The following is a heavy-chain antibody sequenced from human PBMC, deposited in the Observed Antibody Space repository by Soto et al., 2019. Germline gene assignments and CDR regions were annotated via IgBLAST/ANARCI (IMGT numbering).Heavy chain of an antibody. D-gene: IGHD1-26*01. V-gene: IGHV4-4*02. CDR1: GGSISNSNW. CDR2: IFHSGST. Sequence: QVQLQESGPGLVKPSGTLSLTCAVFGGSISNSNWWTWVRQPPGKGLDWIGEIFHSGSTNYNSSLMGRVTISVDKANNQFSLXXXXXXXXDTAVYYCAHRPIVGAAIWGQGTLVTVSS. J-gene: IGHJ4*02. CDR3: AHRPIVGAAI.